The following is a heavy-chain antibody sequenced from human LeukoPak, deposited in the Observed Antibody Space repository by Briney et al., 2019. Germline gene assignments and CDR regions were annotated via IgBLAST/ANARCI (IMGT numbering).Heavy chain of an antibody. V-gene: IGHV4-30-2*01. CDR3: ARHMSVSYDAFDL. Sequence: SQTLSLTCTVSGGSISSGGYYWSWIRQPPGKGLEWIGYIYQSGSTYSNPSLKSRVTISVDRSKNQFSLKLSSVTAADTAVYYCARHMSVSYDAFDLWGRGTPVTVSS. J-gene: IGHJ3*01. D-gene: IGHD3-10*01. CDR1: GGSISSGGYY. CDR2: IYQSGST.